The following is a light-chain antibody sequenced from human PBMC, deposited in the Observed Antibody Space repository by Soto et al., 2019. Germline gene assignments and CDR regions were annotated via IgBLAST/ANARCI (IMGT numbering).Light chain of an antibody. CDR2: DNL. V-gene: IGLV1-40*01. CDR1: SSNIGAGYA. J-gene: IGLJ1*01. CDR3: QTLDSSLNVYV. Sequence: QSVLTQPPSVSGALGQRVTISCTGSSSNIGAGYAVHWYQQLPGTAPKLLIYDNLNRPSGVPDRFSGSKSGTSASLAITGLQAEDEADYYCQTLDSSLNVYVFGPGTKLTVL.